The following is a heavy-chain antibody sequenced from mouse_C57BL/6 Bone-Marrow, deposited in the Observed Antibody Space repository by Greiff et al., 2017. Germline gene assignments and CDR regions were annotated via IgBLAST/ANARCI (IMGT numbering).Heavy chain of an antibody. CDR2: IDPENGDT. J-gene: IGHJ1*03. Sequence: VQLKQSGAELVRPGASVKLSCTASGFNIKDDYMHWVKQRPEQGLEWIGWIDPENGDTEYASKFQGKATITADTSSNTAYLQLSSLTSVDTAVYYCTTWDGDGYFDVWGTGTTVTVSS. V-gene: IGHV14-4*01. D-gene: IGHD2-13*01. CDR3: TTWDGDGYFDV. CDR1: GFNIKDDY.